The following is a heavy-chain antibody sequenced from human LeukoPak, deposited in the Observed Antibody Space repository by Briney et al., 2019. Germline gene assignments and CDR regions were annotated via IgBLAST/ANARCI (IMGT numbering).Heavy chain of an antibody. CDR2: INHSGST. CDR1: GGSFSGYY. CDR3: ARPIGPGGNYFDY. J-gene: IGHJ4*02. D-gene: IGHD3-16*01. Sequence: SETLSLTCAVYGGSFSGYYWTWIRQPPGKGLEWIGEINHSGSTNYNPSLKGRVTISVDTSKNQFSLKLTSVTAADTAVYYCARPIGPGGNYFDYWGQGTLVTVSS. V-gene: IGHV4-34*01.